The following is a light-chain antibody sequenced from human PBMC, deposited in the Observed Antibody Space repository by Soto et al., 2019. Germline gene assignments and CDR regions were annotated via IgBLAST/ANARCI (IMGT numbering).Light chain of an antibody. J-gene: IGLJ3*02. Sequence: QSVLPQPPSASGSPGQSVTISFTGTSSEVGAYNYVSWYQQYPVKAPKLMIYEVSKRPSGVPDRFSGSKSGKTASLTVSGLQPEDEADYHCTSYAGSNIWVFVGGTKLTVL. CDR1: SSEVGAYNY. CDR2: EVS. V-gene: IGLV2-8*01. CDR3: TSYAGSNIWV.